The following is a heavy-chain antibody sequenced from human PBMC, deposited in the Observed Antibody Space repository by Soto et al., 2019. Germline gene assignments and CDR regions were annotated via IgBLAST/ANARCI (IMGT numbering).Heavy chain of an antibody. CDR3: ARDKGHSSSLTYCMEV. J-gene: IGHJ6*01. D-gene: IGHD6-6*01. CDR2: ISTRSSYT. CDR1: RFTFSDYY. Sequence: QVQLVESGGGLVKPGGSLRLSCAASRFTFSDYYMSWLRQAPGKGLEWVAYISTRSSYTNYADSVRGRFTISRDNAKNLVYLQMNSLRAQVTAVYFCARDKGHSSSLTYCMEVWGQGTTVTVSS. V-gene: IGHV3-11*06.